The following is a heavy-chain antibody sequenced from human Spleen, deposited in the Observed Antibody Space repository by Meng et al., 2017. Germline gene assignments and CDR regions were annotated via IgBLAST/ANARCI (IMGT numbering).Heavy chain of an antibody. CDR2: IGGRRKSYAA. J-gene: IGHJ4*02. Sequence: GESLKISCAVSGVSFSDSDIHWVRQASGKGLEWVGRIGGRRKSYAAAYAAPVRGRFTISRDDSRNTAYLQMNSLKTEDSAVYFCATGAAAADHWGQGTLVTVSS. D-gene: IGHD6-13*01. V-gene: IGHV3-73*01. CDR1: GVSFSDSD. CDR3: ATGAAAADH.